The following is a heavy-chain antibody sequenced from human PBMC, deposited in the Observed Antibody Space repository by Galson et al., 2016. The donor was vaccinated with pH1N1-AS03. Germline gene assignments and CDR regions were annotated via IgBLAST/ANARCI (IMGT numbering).Heavy chain of an antibody. CDR1: GFTFSSYE. V-gene: IGHV3-48*03. Sequence: SLRLSCAASGFTFSSYEMNWVRQAPGKGLEWVSYITSSGSTIYNADSVKGRFTISRDNAKNSLYLQMNSLRDEDTGVYYCARALNWDNAWGQGTLVTVSS. CDR3: ARALNWDNA. J-gene: IGHJ5*02. CDR2: ITSSGSTI.